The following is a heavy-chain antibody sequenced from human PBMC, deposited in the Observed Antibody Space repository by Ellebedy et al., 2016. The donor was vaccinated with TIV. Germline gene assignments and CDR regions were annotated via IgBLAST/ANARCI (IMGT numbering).Heavy chain of an antibody. CDR1: GFTFTGYA. Sequence: AASVKVSCKASGFTFTGYAMHWVRQAPGQGLEWMGFINTGNGDTRYSQELQGRVTITWDTSASTAYLDLSSLRSVDTAIYFCARGGRGAIHAYWFDSWGQGTQVTVSS. CDR2: INTGNGDT. CDR3: ARGGRGAIHAYWFDS. V-gene: IGHV1-3*04. D-gene: IGHD1-26*01. J-gene: IGHJ5*01.